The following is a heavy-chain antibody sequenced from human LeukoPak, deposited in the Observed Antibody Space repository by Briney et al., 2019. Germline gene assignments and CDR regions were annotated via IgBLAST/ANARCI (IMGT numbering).Heavy chain of an antibody. Sequence: SETLSLTCTVSGGSISSSSYYWGWIRQPPGKGLEWIGSIYYSGSTYYNPSLKSRVTISVDTSKNQFSLKLSSVTAADTAVYYCARHRAYSGGYGWFDPWGQGTLVTVSS. D-gene: IGHD1-26*01. J-gene: IGHJ5*02. CDR3: ARHRAYSGGYGWFDP. CDR2: IYYSGST. V-gene: IGHV4-39*01. CDR1: GGSISSSSYY.